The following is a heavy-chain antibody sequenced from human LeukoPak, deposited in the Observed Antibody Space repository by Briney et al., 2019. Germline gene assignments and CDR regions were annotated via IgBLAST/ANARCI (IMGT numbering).Heavy chain of an antibody. V-gene: IGHV3-23*01. CDR3: AKDPSPYSSSWSTFDY. CDR2: ISGSGGST. D-gene: IGHD6-13*01. CDR1: GFTFSSYA. Sequence: PGGSLRLSCAASGFTFSSYAMSWVRQAPGKGLEWVSAISGSGGSTCYADSVKGRFTISRDNSKNTLYLQMNSLRAEDTAVYYCAKDPSPYSSSWSTFDYWGQGTLVTVSS. J-gene: IGHJ4*02.